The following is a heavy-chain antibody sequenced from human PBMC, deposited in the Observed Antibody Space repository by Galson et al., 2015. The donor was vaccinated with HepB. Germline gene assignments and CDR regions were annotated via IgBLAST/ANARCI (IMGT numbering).Heavy chain of an antibody. D-gene: IGHD2-2*01. V-gene: IGHV3-23*01. J-gene: IGHJ4*02. CDR3: ANSWGLEFQRLCPPY. Sequence: SLRLSCAASGFTFSSYAMSWVRQAPGKGLEWVSAISGGGGSTYYADSVKGRFTISRDNPKNTLYLQMNSLRAEDTAVYYCANSWGLEFQRLCPPYWGQGTLVTVAS. CDR2: ISGGGGST. CDR1: GFTFSSYA.